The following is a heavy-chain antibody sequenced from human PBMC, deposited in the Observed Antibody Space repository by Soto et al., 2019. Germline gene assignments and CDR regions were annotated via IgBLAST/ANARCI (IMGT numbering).Heavy chain of an antibody. D-gene: IGHD5-12*01. J-gene: IGHJ4*02. V-gene: IGHV3-21*01. CDR1: GFTFSSYS. CDR3: ARDGYNSDYFDY. Sequence: EVQLLESGGGLVQPGGSLRLSCAASGFTFSSYSMNWVRQAPGKGLEWVSSISSSSSYIYYADSVKGRFTISRDNAKNSLYLQMNSLRAEDTAVYYCARDGYNSDYFDYWGQGTLVTVSS. CDR2: ISSSSSYI.